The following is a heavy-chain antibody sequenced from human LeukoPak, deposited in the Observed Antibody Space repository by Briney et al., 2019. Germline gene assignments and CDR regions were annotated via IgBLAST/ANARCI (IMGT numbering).Heavy chain of an antibody. D-gene: IGHD4-17*01. J-gene: IGHJ5*02. Sequence: GESLKISCKGSGYSFTSNWIGWVRQMPGKGLEWMGIIFPGDSDTTYSPSFQGQVTISADKSISTAYLQWSSLKASDTAMYYCARGGYGDYVSGNWFDPWGQGTLVTVSS. CDR2: IFPGDSDT. V-gene: IGHV5-51*01. CDR3: ARGGYGDYVSGNWFDP. CDR1: GYSFTSNW.